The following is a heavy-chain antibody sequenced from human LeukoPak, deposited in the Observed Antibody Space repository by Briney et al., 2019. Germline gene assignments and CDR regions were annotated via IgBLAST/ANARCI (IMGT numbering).Heavy chain of an antibody. CDR3: ARRPYSDTSGRLSDV. V-gene: IGHV3-48*02. CDR2: IGSSGSPT. D-gene: IGHD3-22*01. J-gene: IGHJ6*02. CDR1: GFAFSSYN. Sequence: GGSLRLSCAASGFAFSSYNMNWVRQAPGKGLEWISYIGSSGSPTHYADSVGGRFTISRDNAENSLYLQMNSLRDEDTAVYFCARRPYSDTSGRLSDVWGQGTTVTVSS.